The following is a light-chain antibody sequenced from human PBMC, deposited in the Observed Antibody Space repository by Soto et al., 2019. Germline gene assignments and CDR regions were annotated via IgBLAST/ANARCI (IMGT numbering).Light chain of an antibody. CDR3: QQYFSTPLT. J-gene: IGKJ4*01. V-gene: IGKV4-1*01. CDR1: QSVLYSSNNKNY. Sequence: DIVMTQSPDSLAVSLGERATINCKSSQSVLYSSNNKNYLAWYQRKPGQPPKLLIYWASTRESGVPDRFSGSGSGTDFTLTINSLQAEDVAVYYCQQYFSTPLTFGGGTKVEIK. CDR2: WAS.